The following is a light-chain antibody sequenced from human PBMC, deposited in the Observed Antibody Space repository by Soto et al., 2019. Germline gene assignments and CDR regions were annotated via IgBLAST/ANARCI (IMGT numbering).Light chain of an antibody. V-gene: IGLV1-40*01. Sequence: QSVLTQPPSVSGAAGQRVTISCTARSSNIGAGYDVHWYQQLPGTAPKLLIYGNTNRPSGVPDRFSGSKSGTSASLAITGLQAEDEADYYCQSYDSSLSAWVFGGGTKLTVL. CDR1: SSNIGAGYD. CDR2: GNT. CDR3: QSYDSSLSAWV. J-gene: IGLJ3*02.